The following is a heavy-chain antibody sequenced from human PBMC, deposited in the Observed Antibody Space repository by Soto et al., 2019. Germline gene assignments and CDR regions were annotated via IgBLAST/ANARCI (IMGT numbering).Heavy chain of an antibody. CDR3: VRGVNYWPIGG. V-gene: IGHV3-66*01. Sequence: EVQLVESGGGLVQPGGSLSLSCAASGFTVSSHYMTWVLPAPGKGLEWVSVIYIVGTTYYADSVKSRCSRPRDVSKNTVHLQMDNLRPEDMAGYYCVRGVNYWPIGGWGKVTGVTVS. CDR2: IYIVGTT. D-gene: IGHD2-8*02. CDR1: GFTVSSHY. J-gene: IGHJ4*02.